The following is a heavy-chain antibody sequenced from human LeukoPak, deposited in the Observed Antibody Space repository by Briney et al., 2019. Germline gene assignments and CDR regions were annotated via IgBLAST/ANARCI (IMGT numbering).Heavy chain of an antibody. CDR3: ARGPVIQDY. CDR2: IYTSGST. D-gene: IGHD3-16*02. Sequence: SETLSLTCTVSGGSISSGSYYWSWIRQPAGKGLEWIGRIYTSGSTNYNPSLKSRVTISVDTSKNQFSLKLSSVTAADTAVYYCARGPVIQDYWGQGTLVTVSS. V-gene: IGHV4-61*02. CDR1: GGSISSGSYY. J-gene: IGHJ4*02.